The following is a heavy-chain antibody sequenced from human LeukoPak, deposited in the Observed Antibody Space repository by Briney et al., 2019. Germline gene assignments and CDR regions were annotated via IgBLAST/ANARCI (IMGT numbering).Heavy chain of an antibody. CDR2: IYWDDRD. CDR3: AHLTTRAFYYDY. D-gene: IGHD1-1*01. Sequence: SGPTLVKPTETLTLTCTCSGFSIASSGLAVGWIRQPPGKALEWLGHIYWDDRDYYNTSLRSRLTITKDTSENHVVLTMTNMDPVDTATYYCAHLTTRAFYYDYWGQGTLVTVSS. J-gene: IGHJ4*02. V-gene: IGHV2-5*02. CDR1: GFSIASSGLA.